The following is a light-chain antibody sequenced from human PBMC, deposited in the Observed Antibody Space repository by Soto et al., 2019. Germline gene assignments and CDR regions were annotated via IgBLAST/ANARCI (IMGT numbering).Light chain of an antibody. V-gene: IGLV2-8*01. Sequence: SALTQPPSASGSPGQSVTISCTGTSSDVGLYDYVSWYQQHPGKVPKLLIYEVTQRPSGVPDRFSGSKSGNTASLTVSGLQAEDEADYYCSSYGGNSNYVFGTGTKVTVL. CDR3: SSYGGNSNYV. J-gene: IGLJ1*01. CDR2: EVT. CDR1: SSDVGLYDY.